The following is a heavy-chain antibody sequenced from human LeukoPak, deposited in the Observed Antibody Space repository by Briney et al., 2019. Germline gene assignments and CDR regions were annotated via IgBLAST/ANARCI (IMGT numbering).Heavy chain of an antibody. CDR1: GFTFSSYS. Sequence: GGSLRLSCAASGFTFSSYSMNWVRQAPGKGLEWVSYISSSGSTIYYADSVKGRFTISRDNAKNSLYLQMNSLRAEDTAVYYCARVDSSGWEVYYYYYYGMDVWGQGTTVTVSS. J-gene: IGHJ6*02. CDR3: ARVDSSGWEVYYYYYYGMDV. D-gene: IGHD3-22*01. V-gene: IGHV3-48*04. CDR2: ISSSGSTI.